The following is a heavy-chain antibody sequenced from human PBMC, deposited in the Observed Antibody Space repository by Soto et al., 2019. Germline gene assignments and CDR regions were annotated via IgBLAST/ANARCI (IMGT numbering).Heavy chain of an antibody. CDR3: AREMGVIVPPGYSWFDP. J-gene: IGHJ5*02. Sequence: ASVKVSCKASGYTFSDYYVHWVREAPGQGLEWMGWINPSSGGTIYTQRFQGRVTMTRDTSISTVYMELSRLTSDDTAVYYCAREMGVIVPPGYSWFDPWGQGALVTVSS. CDR2: INPSSGGT. D-gene: IGHD2-2*01. CDR1: GYTFSDYY. V-gene: IGHV1-2*02.